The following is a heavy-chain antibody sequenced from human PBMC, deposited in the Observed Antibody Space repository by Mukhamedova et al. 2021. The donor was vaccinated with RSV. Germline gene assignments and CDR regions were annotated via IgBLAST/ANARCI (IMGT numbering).Heavy chain of an antibody. D-gene: IGHD1-7*01. CDR2: GST. V-gene: IGHV4-34*01. Sequence: GSTNYNPSLKSRVTISVDTSKNQFSLKLSSVTAADTAVYYCARELQTYYFDYWGQGTLVTVSS. CDR3: ARELQTYYFDY. J-gene: IGHJ4*02.